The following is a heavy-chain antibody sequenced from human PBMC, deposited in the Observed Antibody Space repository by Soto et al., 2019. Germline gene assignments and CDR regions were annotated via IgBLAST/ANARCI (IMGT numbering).Heavy chain of an antibody. CDR2: INHSGST. CDR3: ARGDCNNGVCPMDV. V-gene: IGHV4-34*01. J-gene: IGHJ6*03. CDR1: GGSFSGYY. Sequence: SETLSLTCAVYGGSFSGYYWSWIRQPPGKGLEWIGEINHSGSTNYNPSLKSRVTISVDTSKNQFSLKLSSVTAADTAVYYCARGDCNNGVCPMDVWGKGNTVTVSS. D-gene: IGHD2-8*01.